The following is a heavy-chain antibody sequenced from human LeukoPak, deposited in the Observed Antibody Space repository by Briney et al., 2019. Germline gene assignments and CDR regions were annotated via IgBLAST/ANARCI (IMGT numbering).Heavy chain of an antibody. J-gene: IGHJ4*02. CDR1: GGSISSYY. D-gene: IGHD3-16*01. V-gene: IGHV4-59*01. Sequence: SETLSLTCTVSGGSISSYYWSWIQQPPGKGLGWIGYIYYSGSTNYNPSLKSRVTISVDTSKNQFSLKLSSVTAADTAVYYCASFHPGGNYFDYWGQGTLVTVSS. CDR2: IYYSGST. CDR3: ASFHPGGNYFDY.